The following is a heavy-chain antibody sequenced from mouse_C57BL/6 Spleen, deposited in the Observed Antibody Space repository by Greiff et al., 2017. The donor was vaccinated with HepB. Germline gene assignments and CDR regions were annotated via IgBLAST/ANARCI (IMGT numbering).Heavy chain of an antibody. Sequence: VKLQQPGAELVKPGASVKMSCKASGYTFTSYWITWVKQRPGQGLEWIGDIYPGSGSTNYNEKFKSKATLTVDTSSSTAYMQLSSLTSEDSAVYYCARSIYDGYYYYAMDYWGQGTSVTVSS. CDR2: IYPGSGST. CDR3: ARSIYDGYYYYAMDY. V-gene: IGHV1-55*01. J-gene: IGHJ4*01. D-gene: IGHD2-3*01. CDR1: GYTFTSYW.